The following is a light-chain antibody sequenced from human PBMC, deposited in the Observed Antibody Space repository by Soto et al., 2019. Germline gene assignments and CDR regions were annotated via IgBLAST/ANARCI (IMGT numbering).Light chain of an antibody. J-gene: IGKJ5*01. CDR2: GAS. CDR1: QSVSSN. Sequence: VMTQSPSTLSASPGDRVTITCRASQSVSSNLAWYQQKPGQAPRLLIYGASSRATGIPVRFSGSGSGTEFTLTISSLQSEDFAVYYCQQYNNWPLTFGQGTRLEIK. V-gene: IGKV3-15*01. CDR3: QQYNNWPLT.